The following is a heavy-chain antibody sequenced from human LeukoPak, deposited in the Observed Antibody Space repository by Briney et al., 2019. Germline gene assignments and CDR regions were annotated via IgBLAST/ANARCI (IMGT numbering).Heavy chain of an antibody. CDR1: GFTFSSYA. CDR3: AKAITMVRGVTLNYYYYGMDV. CDR2: ISGSGGST. D-gene: IGHD3-10*01. V-gene: IGHV3-23*01. J-gene: IGHJ6*02. Sequence: GGSLRLSCAASGFTFSSYAMSWVRQAPGKGLEWVSAISGSGGSTYYADSVKGRFTISGDNSKNTLYLQMNSLRAEDTAVYYCAKAITMVRGVTLNYYYYGMDVWGQGTTVTVSS.